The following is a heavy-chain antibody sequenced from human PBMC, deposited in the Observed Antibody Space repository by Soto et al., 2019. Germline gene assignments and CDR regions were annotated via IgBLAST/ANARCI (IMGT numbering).Heavy chain of an antibody. CDR3: ARERVRSGYYYYCMEV. CDR2: IIPIFVTA. V-gene: IGHV1-69*06. CDR1: GGTFSIYS. J-gene: IGHJ6*02. Sequence: PVKVSCKASGGTFSIYSTSCERQVHGNGHEWRGGIIPIFVTANYAQKFQARDTTTADKSTSTAYTELSSQRSEHTPAHYCARERVRSGYYYYCMEVWCQGPTVTVSS.